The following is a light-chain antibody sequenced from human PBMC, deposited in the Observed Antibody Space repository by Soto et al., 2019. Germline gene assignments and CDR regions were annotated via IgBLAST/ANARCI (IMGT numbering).Light chain of an antibody. Sequence: SALTQPRSVSGSPGQSVTISCTGTSSDVGGYNYVSWYQQHPGKVPKLMIYDVSQRPSGVPDRFSGSRSANTASLTISGLQPDDEADYYCCSYAGTYTWVFGGGTKVTVL. CDR2: DVS. CDR3: CSYAGTYTWV. V-gene: IGLV2-11*01. J-gene: IGLJ3*02. CDR1: SSDVGGYNY.